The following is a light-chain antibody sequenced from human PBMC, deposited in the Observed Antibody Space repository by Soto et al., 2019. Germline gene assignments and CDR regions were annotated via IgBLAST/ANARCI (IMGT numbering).Light chain of an antibody. CDR2: EVS. CDR1: TSDVGGYNY. J-gene: IGLJ1*01. Sequence: QSVLTQPASVSGSPGQSITISCTGTTSDVGGYNYVSWYQQHPGKVPKLLIYEVSNRPSGVSNRFSGSKSGSTASLTVSGLQAEDEAVYYCFSYTTSSAPYVFGTGTKLTVL. CDR3: FSYTTSSAPYV. V-gene: IGLV2-14*01.